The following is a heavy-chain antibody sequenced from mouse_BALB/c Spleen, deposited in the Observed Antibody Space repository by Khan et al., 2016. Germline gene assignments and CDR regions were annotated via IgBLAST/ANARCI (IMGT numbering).Heavy chain of an antibody. CDR3: ARTERRGYFDY. J-gene: IGHJ2*01. CDR1: GYTFSSYW. D-gene: IGHD2-12*01. CDR2: ILPGSGST. V-gene: IGHV1-9*01. Sequence: QVQLQQSGAELMKPGASVKISCKATGYTFSSYWIEWVKQRPGHGLEWIGEILPGSGSTNYNEKFRGKATFTADTSSNTAYMQLSSLTSEDSAVXDGARTERRGYFDYWGQGTTLTVSA.